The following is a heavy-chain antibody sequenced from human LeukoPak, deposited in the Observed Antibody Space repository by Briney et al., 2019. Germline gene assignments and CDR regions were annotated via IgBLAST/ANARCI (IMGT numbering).Heavy chain of an antibody. J-gene: IGHJ4*02. CDR3: AREGGTDFDPPDF. D-gene: IGHD1-26*01. V-gene: IGHV3-48*03. Sequence: QPGGSLRLSCVASGFGFGQYEMNWVRQAPGKGLEWIAYISVRAGTIYYGDSVEGRFTISRDDAKNLLYLQMNSLRVEDTAVYYCAREGGTDFDPPDFRGQGTLVTVSS. CDR2: ISVRAGTI. CDR1: GFGFGQYE.